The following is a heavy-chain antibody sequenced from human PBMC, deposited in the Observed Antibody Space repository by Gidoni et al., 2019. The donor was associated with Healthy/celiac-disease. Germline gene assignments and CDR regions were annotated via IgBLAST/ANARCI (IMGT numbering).Heavy chain of an antibody. Sequence: VESGGGLVKAGWSLRLSCAASGLTFSSYSMNGVRQAPGKGLEWVSSISSSSSSIYYADSVKGRFTISRDNAKNSLYLQMNSRRAEDTAVYYCATDPLDPWGQGTLVIVSS. CDR1: GLTFSSYS. CDR3: ATDPLDP. CDR2: ISSSSSSI. J-gene: IGHJ5*02. V-gene: IGHV3-21*01.